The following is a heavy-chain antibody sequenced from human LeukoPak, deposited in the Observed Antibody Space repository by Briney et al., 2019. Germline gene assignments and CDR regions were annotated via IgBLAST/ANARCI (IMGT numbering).Heavy chain of an antibody. CDR3: ARDPLDIVVVPAAMPIDDY. J-gene: IGHJ4*02. CDR1: GFTFSSYW. Sequence: PGGSLRLSCAASGFTFSSYWMHWVRQAPGKGLVWVSRINSDGSSTSYADSVKGRFTISRDNAKNTLYLQMNSLRAEDTAAYYCARDPLDIVVVPAAMPIDDYWGQGTLVTVSS. V-gene: IGHV3-74*01. D-gene: IGHD2-2*01. CDR2: INSDGSST.